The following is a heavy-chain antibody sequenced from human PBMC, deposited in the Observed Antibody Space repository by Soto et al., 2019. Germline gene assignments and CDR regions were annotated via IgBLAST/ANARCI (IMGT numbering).Heavy chain of an antibody. J-gene: IGHJ4*02. Sequence: PGGSLRLSCAASGFTFSSYGMHWVRQAPGKGLEWVAVISYDGSNKYYADSVKGRFTISRDNSKSTVYLQMNSLGAEDTATYHCTLHKFDSSGYVSDYWGQGTLVTVSS. V-gene: IGHV3-30*03. D-gene: IGHD3-22*01. CDR2: ISYDGSNK. CDR3: TLHKFDSSGYVSDY. CDR1: GFTFSSYG.